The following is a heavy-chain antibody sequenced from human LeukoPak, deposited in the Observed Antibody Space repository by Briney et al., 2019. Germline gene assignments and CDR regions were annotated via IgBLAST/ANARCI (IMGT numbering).Heavy chain of an antibody. D-gene: IGHD5-24*01. J-gene: IGHJ4*02. Sequence: SETLSLTCTVSGGSISGYYWSWIRQPPGKGLEWIGYIYYSGTTKYNPSLKSRVTISVDTSKNQFSLKLNSVTAADTAVYYCARTEMATIHFDCWGQGALVTVSS. V-gene: IGHV4-59*01. CDR1: GGSISGYY. CDR2: IYYSGTT. CDR3: ARTEMATIHFDC.